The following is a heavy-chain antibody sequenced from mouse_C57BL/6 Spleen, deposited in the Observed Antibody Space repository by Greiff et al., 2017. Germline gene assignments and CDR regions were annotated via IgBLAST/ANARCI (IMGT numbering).Heavy chain of an antibody. CDR3: TRSDYGSSLDY. D-gene: IGHD1-1*01. CDR1: GYTFTDYE. V-gene: IGHV1-15*01. CDR2: LDPETGGT. J-gene: IGHJ2*01. Sequence: QVQLQQSGAELVRPGASVTLSCKASGYTFTDYEMHWVKQTPVHGLEWIGALDPETGGTAYNQKFKGKAILTADKSSSTAYMELRSLTSEDSAVYYCTRSDYGSSLDYWGQGTTLTVSS.